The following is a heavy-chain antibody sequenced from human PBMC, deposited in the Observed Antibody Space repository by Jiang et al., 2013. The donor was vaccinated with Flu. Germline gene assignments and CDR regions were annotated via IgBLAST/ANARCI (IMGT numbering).Heavy chain of an antibody. Sequence: SCKGSGYSFTSYWIGWVRQMPGKGLEWMGIIYPGDSDTRYSPSFQGQVTISADKSISTAYLQWSSLKASDTAMYYCARRGGSSQGGDAFDIWGQGTMVTVSS. CDR3: ARRGGSSQGGDAFDI. CDR1: GYSFTSYW. J-gene: IGHJ3*02. V-gene: IGHV5-51*01. CDR2: IYPGDSDT. D-gene: IGHD1-26*01.